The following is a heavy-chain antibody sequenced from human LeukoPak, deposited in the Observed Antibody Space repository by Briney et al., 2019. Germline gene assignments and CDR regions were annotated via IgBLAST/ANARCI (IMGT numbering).Heavy chain of an antibody. CDR3: ARAQLVGSYNWFDP. D-gene: IGHD6-6*01. J-gene: IGHJ5*02. CDR1: GFTLSDYY. CDR2: ISSSGSTI. Sequence: GGSLRLSCAASGFTLSDYYMSWIRQAPGKGLEWVSYISSSGSTIYYADSVKGRFTISRDNAKNSLYLQMNSLRAEDTAVYYCARAQLVGSYNWFDPWGQGTLVTVSS. V-gene: IGHV3-11*04.